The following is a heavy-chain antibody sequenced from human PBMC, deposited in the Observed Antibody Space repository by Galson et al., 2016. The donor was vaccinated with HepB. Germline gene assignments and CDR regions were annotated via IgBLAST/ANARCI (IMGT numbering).Heavy chain of an antibody. CDR1: GFTFDDYA. Sequence: SLRLSCAASGFTFDDYAMHWVRQVPGKGLEWVSGISWNGARIGYADSVKGRFTISRDNAKTPLYLQLNSLRAEDTALFYCAKDVGTTMAKRCFDVWGRGTLVTVSS. J-gene: IGHJ2*01. D-gene: IGHD5-18*01. CDR3: AKDVGTTMAKRCFDV. CDR2: ISWNGARI. V-gene: IGHV3-9*01.